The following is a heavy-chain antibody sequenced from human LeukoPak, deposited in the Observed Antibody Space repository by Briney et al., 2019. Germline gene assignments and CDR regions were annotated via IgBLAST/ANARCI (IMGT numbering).Heavy chain of an antibody. Sequence: GGSLRLSCAASGFTFSSYAMSWVRQAPGKGLEWVSAISGSGGSTYYADSVKGRFTISRDDSKNTLYLQMNSLRAEDTAVYYCAKGDGYNYGSGFDYWGQGTLVTVSS. D-gene: IGHD5-24*01. V-gene: IGHV3-23*01. CDR3: AKGDGYNYGSGFDY. J-gene: IGHJ4*02. CDR2: ISGSGGST. CDR1: GFTFSSYA.